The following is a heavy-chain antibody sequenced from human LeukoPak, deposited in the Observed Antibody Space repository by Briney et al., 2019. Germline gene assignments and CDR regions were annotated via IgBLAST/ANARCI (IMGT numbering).Heavy chain of an antibody. D-gene: IGHD6-19*01. CDR2: INPNSGGT. J-gene: IGHJ5*02. CDR1: GYTFTGYY. CDR3: ARNLAVARTIWFDP. Sequence: ASVKVSCKASGYTFTGYYMHWVRQAPGQGREWMGRINPNSGGTNYAQKFQGRVTMTRDTSISTAYMELSRLISDDTAVYYCARNLAVARTIWFDPWGQGTLVTVSS. V-gene: IGHV1-2*06.